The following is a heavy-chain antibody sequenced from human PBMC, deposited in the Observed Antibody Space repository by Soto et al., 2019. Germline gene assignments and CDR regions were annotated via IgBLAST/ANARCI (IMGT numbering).Heavy chain of an antibody. CDR3: ARDRNPITAPGYCGMDV. J-gene: IGHJ6*02. CDR1: GFTFAGYG. Sequence: QVQVVESGGGVVQPGRSLRLSCAASGFTFAGYGMHWVRQAPGKGLEWVAVISYDGSHKYYADSVKGRFTISRDNSKNTLYLKMNSLRVEDKSMFYCARDRNPITAPGYCGMDVWGPGTTVTVSS. V-gene: IGHV3-30*03. CDR2: ISYDGSHK. D-gene: IGHD6-25*01.